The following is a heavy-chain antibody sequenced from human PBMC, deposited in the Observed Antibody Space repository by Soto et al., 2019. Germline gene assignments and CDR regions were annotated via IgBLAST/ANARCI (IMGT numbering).Heavy chain of an antibody. Sequence: GGSLRLSCAASGFTFSRHTMHWVRQAPGKGLEWVASISYDGSNKYYADSVKGRFTISRDNSKNTLSVQMDSPRAEDTAVYYCVRENYYYGMDVWGQGTAVTVSS. CDR1: GFTFSRHT. CDR2: ISYDGSNK. CDR3: VRENYYYGMDV. J-gene: IGHJ6*02. V-gene: IGHV3-30*04.